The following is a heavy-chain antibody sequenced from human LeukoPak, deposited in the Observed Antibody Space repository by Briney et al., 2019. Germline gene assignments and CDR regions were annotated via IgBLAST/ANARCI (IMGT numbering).Heavy chain of an antibody. D-gene: IGHD2-2*01. V-gene: IGHV3-74*01. CDR2: ITNDGRST. CDR3: ARGLVPADYYFDS. Sequence: GGSLRLSCAASGFTFSTYWMHWVRHAPGKGLVWVSRITNDGRSTIYADSVKGRFTISRDNAKNTLYLQMNSLRADDTAVYYCARGLVPADYYFDSWGRGTLVTVSS. CDR1: GFTFSTYW. J-gene: IGHJ4*02.